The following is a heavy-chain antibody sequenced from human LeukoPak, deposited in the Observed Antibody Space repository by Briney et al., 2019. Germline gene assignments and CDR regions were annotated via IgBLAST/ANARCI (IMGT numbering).Heavy chain of an antibody. Sequence: GASVKVSCKASGYTFINYGIGWVRQAPGQGLEWMGWISAHNGNTNYAQRLQGRVTMTTDTSTNTAYMELRSLTSDDTAVYYCARDLIQLWEKVPFDYWGQGTLVTVSS. CDR2: ISAHNGNT. CDR1: GYTFINYG. J-gene: IGHJ4*02. CDR3: ARDLIQLWEKVPFDY. D-gene: IGHD5-18*01. V-gene: IGHV1-18*01.